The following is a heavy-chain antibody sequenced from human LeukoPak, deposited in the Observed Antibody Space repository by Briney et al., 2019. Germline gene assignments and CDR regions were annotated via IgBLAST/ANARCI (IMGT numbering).Heavy chain of an antibody. V-gene: IGHV3-30*18. Sequence: GTSLRLSCVASGFSFSGYGIHWGRQAPGKGLEWVAFISYDGSNQYYTDSVKGRFTISRDNSKNTLFLQMNSLRPEDTAIYYCAKDWRWHQPIYGMNVWGQGTPVTVSS. D-gene: IGHD2-2*01. CDR2: ISYDGSNQ. CDR3: AKDWRWHQPIYGMNV. CDR1: GFSFSGYG. J-gene: IGHJ6*02.